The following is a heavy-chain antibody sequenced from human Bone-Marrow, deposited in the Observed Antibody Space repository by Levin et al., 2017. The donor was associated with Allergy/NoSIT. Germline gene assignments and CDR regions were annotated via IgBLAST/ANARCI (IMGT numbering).Heavy chain of an antibody. CDR2: ISGSGTIT. V-gene: IGHV3-23*01. J-gene: IGHJ4*02. Sequence: GWSLRLSCAASGFTFSSYAMSWVRQAPGKGLEWVSSISGSGTITHYAESVKGRFTISRDISKNMLHLQMNSLRAEDTAIYFCAKEGLAVAGYYFDSWGQGTLVTVSS. CDR3: AKEGLAVAGYYFDS. D-gene: IGHD6-19*01. CDR1: GFTFSSYA.